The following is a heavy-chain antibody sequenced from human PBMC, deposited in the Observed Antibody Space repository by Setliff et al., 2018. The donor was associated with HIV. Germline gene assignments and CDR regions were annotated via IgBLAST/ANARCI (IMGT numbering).Heavy chain of an antibody. CDR3: ARGQGCGGGCHYAFEM. D-gene: IGHD2-21*02. J-gene: IGHJ3*02. CDR1: GGSFSAYY. V-gene: IGHV4-34*01. CDR2: ISHTGST. Sequence: SETLSLTCAVYGGSFSAYYWSWIRQSPEMGLEWIAEISHTGSTKYNPSLGSRVTISLAPSKNQFSLNLNSVTAADTAVYYCARGQGCGGGCHYAFEMWGQGTMVTVSS.